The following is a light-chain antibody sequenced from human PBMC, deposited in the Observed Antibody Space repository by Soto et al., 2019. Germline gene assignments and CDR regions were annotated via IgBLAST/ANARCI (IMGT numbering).Light chain of an antibody. CDR2: GAS. CDR3: QQYGSSPGT. J-gene: IGKJ5*01. CDR1: RSVTNNY. Sequence: PGERATLSCRASRSVTNNYLAWHQQKPGQAPRLLIYGASNRATGIPDRFSGSGSGTDFTLTISRLEPEDFAVYYCQQYGSSPGTFGQGTRLEIK. V-gene: IGKV3-20*01.